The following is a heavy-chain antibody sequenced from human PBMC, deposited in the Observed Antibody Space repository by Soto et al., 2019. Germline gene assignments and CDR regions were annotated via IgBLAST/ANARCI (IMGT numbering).Heavy chain of an antibody. D-gene: IGHD3-3*01. CDR1: GGTFSSYA. CDR2: IIPIFGTA. J-gene: IGHJ4*02. CDR3: ARDNTPLRFLEWGNY. Sequence: QVQLVQSGAEVKKPGSSVKVSCKASGGTFSSYAISWVRQAPGQGLEWMGGIIPIFGTANYAQKFQGRVTITADESASTAYMELSSLRSEDTAVYYCARDNTPLRFLEWGNYWGQGTLVTVSS. V-gene: IGHV1-69*01.